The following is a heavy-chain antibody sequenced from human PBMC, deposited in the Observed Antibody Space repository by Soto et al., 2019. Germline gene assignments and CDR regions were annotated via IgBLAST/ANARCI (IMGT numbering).Heavy chain of an antibody. CDR3: AKGRSSSGHGMDV. D-gene: IGHD6-6*01. CDR1: GFTFTTYV. CDR2: ISGGVGST. Sequence: GGSLRLSCAASGFTFTTYVMRWVRQAPGKGLEWVSTISGGVGSTYYADSVKGRFTISRDNSKNTLYLQMNSLRAEDTAIYYCAKGRSSSGHGMDVWGQGTTVTVSS. V-gene: IGHV3-23*01. J-gene: IGHJ6*02.